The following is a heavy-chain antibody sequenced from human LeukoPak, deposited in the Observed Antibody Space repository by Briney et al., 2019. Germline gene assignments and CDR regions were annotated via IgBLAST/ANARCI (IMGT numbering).Heavy chain of an antibody. V-gene: IGHV4-59*12. CDR2: IYYSGST. Sequence: PPETLSLTCTVSGGSISSYYWSWIRQPPGKGLEWIGYIYYSGSTNYNPSLKSRVTISVDTSKNQFSLKLSSVTAADTAVYYCARGLHYYDSSGYYQYYYYGMDVWGQGTTVTVSS. J-gene: IGHJ6*02. D-gene: IGHD3-22*01. CDR1: GGSISSYY. CDR3: ARGLHYYDSSGYYQYYYYGMDV.